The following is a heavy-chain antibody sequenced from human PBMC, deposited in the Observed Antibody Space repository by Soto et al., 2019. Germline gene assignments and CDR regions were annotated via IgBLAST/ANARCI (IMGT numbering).Heavy chain of an antibody. CDR1: GGSISSSSYY. CDR2: IYHSGST. CDR3: ARDDSGSRTALI. D-gene: IGHD3-10*01. J-gene: IGHJ3*01. Sequence: SETLSLTCTVSGGSISSSSYYWGWIRQPPEKGLEWIGEIYHSGSTNYNPSLKSRVTISVDKSKNQFSLKLSSVTAADTAVYYCARDDSGSRTALIWGQGTMVTVSS. V-gene: IGHV4-39*07.